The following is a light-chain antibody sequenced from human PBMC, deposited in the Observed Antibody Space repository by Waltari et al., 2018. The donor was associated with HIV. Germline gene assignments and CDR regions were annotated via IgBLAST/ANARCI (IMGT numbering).Light chain of an antibody. J-gene: IGLJ2*01. CDR3: QSYDSSLSGSV. CDR1: SSNIGTVSD. Sequence: QSVLTQPPSVSGAPGQTVTISCSGSSSNIGTVSDVHWFQQLPGTAPKLLIYGNNNRPSGVPDRFSGSKSGTSASLAITGLQAEDEADYYCQSYDSSLSGSVFGGGTKLTVL. CDR2: GNN. V-gene: IGLV1-40*01.